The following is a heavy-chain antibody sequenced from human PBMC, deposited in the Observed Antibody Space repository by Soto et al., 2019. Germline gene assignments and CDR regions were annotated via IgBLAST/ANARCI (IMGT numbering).Heavy chain of an antibody. Sequence: QVLLQESGPGLINASGTLSLTCGVSGGSISTNNWWSWVRQTPGQGLEWIAEVYHTGSTNYNPSLRSRVTMSVDISKKTFSLRLTSVTAADTGVYYCVRDGSKTLRDWFDPWGQGKLVTVSS. V-gene: IGHV4-4*02. CDR2: VYHTGST. CDR1: GGSISTNNW. J-gene: IGHJ5*02. CDR3: VRDGSKTLRDWFDP.